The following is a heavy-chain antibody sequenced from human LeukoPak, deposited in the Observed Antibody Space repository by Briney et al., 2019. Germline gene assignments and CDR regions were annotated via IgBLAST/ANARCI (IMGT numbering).Heavy chain of an antibody. CDR3: IIAVAGPSDY. CDR2: ISWNSGSI. V-gene: IGHV3-9*01. Sequence: ALRLSCAASGFTFDDYAMHWVRQAPGKGLEWVSGISWNSGSICYSDSVKGRFTISRDHAKNSMYLQMNSLRAEDTAFYYCIIAVAGPSDYWGQGTLVTVSS. J-gene: IGHJ4*02. D-gene: IGHD6-19*01. CDR1: GFTFDDYA.